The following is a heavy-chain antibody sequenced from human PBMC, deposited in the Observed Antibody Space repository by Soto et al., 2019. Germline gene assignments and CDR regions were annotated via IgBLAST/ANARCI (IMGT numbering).Heavy chain of an antibody. Sequence: QVQLVESGGGVVQPGRSLRLSCAASGFTFSSYGMHWVRQAPGKGLEWVAVIWYDGSNKYYADSVKGRFTISRDNSKNTLYLQMNSLRAEDTAVYYCARDYGDDGLDYWGQGTLVTVSS. V-gene: IGHV3-33*01. D-gene: IGHD4-17*01. CDR3: ARDYGDDGLDY. CDR1: GFTFSSYG. CDR2: IWYDGSNK. J-gene: IGHJ4*02.